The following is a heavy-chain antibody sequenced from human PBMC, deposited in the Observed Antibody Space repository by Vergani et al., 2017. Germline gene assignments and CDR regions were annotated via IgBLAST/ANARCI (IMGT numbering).Heavy chain of an antibody. CDR3: ARAVPSGYSYGLIWFDP. J-gene: IGHJ5*02. D-gene: IGHD5-18*01. CDR2: IYYSGST. Sequence: QVQLQQWGPGLVKPSETLSLTCTVSGGSVSSGSYYWSWIRPPAGKGLEWIGYIYYSGSTNYNPSLKSRVTISVDTSKNQFSLKLSSVTAADTAVYYCARAVPSGYSYGLIWFDPWGQGTLVTVSS. CDR1: GGSVSSGSYY. V-gene: IGHV4-61*10.